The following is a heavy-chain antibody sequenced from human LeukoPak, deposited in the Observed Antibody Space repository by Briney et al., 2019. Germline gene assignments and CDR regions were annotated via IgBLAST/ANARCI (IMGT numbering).Heavy chain of an antibody. CDR3: ARDKYYYGSGKYGGYYGMDV. V-gene: IGHV1-2*02. Sequence: ASVKVSYKTSGYTFTGYLMHWVRLAPGQGPEWVGWINPRNGDTNLAQKFQGRVTMTRDTSINTVYMDLSRLTSDDSAVYYCARDKYYYGSGKYGGYYGMDVWGQGTTVSVS. CDR2: INPRNGDT. CDR1: GYTFTGYL. J-gene: IGHJ6*02. D-gene: IGHD3-10*01.